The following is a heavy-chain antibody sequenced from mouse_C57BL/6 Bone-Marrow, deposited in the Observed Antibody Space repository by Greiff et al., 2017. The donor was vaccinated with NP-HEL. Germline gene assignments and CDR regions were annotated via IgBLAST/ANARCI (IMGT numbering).Heavy chain of an antibody. D-gene: IGHD2-3*01. Sequence: QVQLQQPGAELVKPGASVKLSCEASGYTFTSYWMHWVKQRPGQGLEWIGMIHPNSGSTNYNEKFKSKATLTVDKSSSTAYMQLSSLTSEDSAVYYCARSWDGYYLAWFAYWGQGTLVTVSA. CDR2: IHPNSGST. J-gene: IGHJ3*01. CDR3: ARSWDGYYLAWFAY. CDR1: GYTFTSYW. V-gene: IGHV1-64*01.